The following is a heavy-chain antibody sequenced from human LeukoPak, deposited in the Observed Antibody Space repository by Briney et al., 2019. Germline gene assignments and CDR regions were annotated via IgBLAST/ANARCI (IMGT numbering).Heavy chain of an antibody. CDR2: IYSGGSA. CDR3: ASSAGVRLFDY. Sequence: GGSLRLSCAASRLTVTSNYMSWVRQAPGKGLEWVSVIYSGGSAYYADSVKGRFTISRDNSQNTLYPQMSSLRAEDTAVYYCASSAGVRLFDYWGQGTLVTVSS. V-gene: IGHV3-53*01. CDR1: RLTVTSNY. J-gene: IGHJ4*02. D-gene: IGHD1-1*01.